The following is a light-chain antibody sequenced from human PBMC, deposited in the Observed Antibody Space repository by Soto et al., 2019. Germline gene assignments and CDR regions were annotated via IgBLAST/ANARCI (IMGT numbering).Light chain of an antibody. CDR3: QKYGSLPWT. Sequence: EIVLTQSPGTLSLSPGEGATLSCRASQSVSRSYLAWFQQKPGQAPRLLIYDTSTRATGIPDRFSGSGSGTSFTLTISRLEPEDFAVYYCQKYGSLPWTFGQGTKEEIK. CDR2: DTS. V-gene: IGKV3-20*01. CDR1: QSVSRSY. J-gene: IGKJ1*01.